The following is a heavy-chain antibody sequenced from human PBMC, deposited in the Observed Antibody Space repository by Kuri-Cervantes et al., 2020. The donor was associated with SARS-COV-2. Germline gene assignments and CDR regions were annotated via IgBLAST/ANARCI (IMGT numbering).Heavy chain of an antibody. CDR1: GYTFTSYD. J-gene: IGHJ6*03. D-gene: IGHD3-22*01. CDR2: MNPNSGNT. V-gene: IGHV1-8*03. CDR3: ARIGSSGPASRYYYYYYMDV. Sequence: ASVKVSCKASGYTFTSYDINWVRQATGQGLEWMGWMNPNSGNTGYAQKFQGRVTITRNTSISTAYMELSSLRSEDTAVYYCARIGSSGPASRYYYYYYMDVWGKETTVTVSS.